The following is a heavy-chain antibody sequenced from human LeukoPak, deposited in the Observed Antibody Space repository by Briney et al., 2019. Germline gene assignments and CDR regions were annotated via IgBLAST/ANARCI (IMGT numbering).Heavy chain of an antibody. D-gene: IGHD2-2*01. CDR2: IYPGDSDS. V-gene: IGHV5-51*01. Sequence: GESLKISCKGSGYSFSSYWIGWVRQMPGKGLEWMGIIYPGDSDSRYSPSFQGQVIISVDRSITTAYLQWSSLKASDTAIYYCARFPTPQGCCGSTNCPSGFWYFDLWGRGTLVSVSS. J-gene: IGHJ2*01. CDR3: ARFPTPQGCCGSTNCPSGFWYFDL. CDR1: GYSFSSYW.